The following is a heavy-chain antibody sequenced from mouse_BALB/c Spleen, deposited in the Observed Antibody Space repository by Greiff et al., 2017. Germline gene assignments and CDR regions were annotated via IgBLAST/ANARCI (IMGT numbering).Heavy chain of an antibody. J-gene: IGHJ2*01. CDR2: ISDGGSYT. D-gene: IGHD1-2*01. V-gene: IGHV5-4*02. CDR3: ASHYYGLDY. CDR1: GFTFSDYY. Sequence: DVQLVESGGGLVKPGGSLKLSCAASGFTFSDYYMYWVRQTPEKRLEWVATISDGGSYTYYPDSVKGRFTISRDNAKNNLYLQMSSLKSEDTAMYYCASHYYGLDYWGQGTTLTVSA.